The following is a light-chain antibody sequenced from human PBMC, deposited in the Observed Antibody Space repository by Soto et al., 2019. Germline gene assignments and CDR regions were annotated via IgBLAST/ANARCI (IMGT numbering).Light chain of an antibody. CDR2: ETS. Sequence: DVQMTQSPSAMSASVGDRVTITCRASQDISRFVAWFQHKPGRAPERLIYETSNLQPGVPSRFSGSGSGTEFTLAISGLKPEDFATYYCLQHNTSPYTFGQGTRLEIK. J-gene: IGKJ5*01. V-gene: IGKV1-17*03. CDR1: QDISRF. CDR3: LQHNTSPYT.